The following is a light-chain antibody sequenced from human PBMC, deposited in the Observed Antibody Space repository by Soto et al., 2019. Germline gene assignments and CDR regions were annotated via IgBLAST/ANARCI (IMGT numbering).Light chain of an antibody. CDR3: SSDTTTSTLI. Sequence: QSALTQPASVSGSPGQSITISCTGTSSDIGTYNFVSWYQQHPGKAPKLLIHEINNRPSGVSIRFSGSKSGNTASLTISGLQAEDEADYYCSSDTTTSTLIFGGGTKLNVL. V-gene: IGLV2-14*01. CDR2: EIN. CDR1: SSDIGTYNF. J-gene: IGLJ2*01.